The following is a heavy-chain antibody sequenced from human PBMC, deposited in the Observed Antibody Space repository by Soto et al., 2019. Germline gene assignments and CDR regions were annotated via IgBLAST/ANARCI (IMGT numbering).Heavy chain of an antibody. CDR1: GGTFSSYA. D-gene: IGHD6-25*01. V-gene: IGHV1-69*12. Sequence: QVQLVQSGAEVKKPGSSVKVSCKASGGTFSSYAISWVRQAPGQGLEWMGGIIPIFGTANYAQKFQGRVTLTADESTSTAYMELSSLRSEDTAVYYFARQGAALMDYYYGMDVWCQGTTVTVSS. CDR3: ARQGAALMDYYYGMDV. J-gene: IGHJ6*02. CDR2: IIPIFGTA.